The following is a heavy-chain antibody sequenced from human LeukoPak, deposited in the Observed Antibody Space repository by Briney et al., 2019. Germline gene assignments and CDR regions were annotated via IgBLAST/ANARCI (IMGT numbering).Heavy chain of an antibody. V-gene: IGHV3-20*04. CDR1: GFTFDNYG. Sequence: GRSLRLSCAASGFTFDNYGMTWGRQVPGKWLEWVSGINWNGGSTGYADSVEGRFTISRDNAKNSLYLHMISLRAEYAATYYCATSHRVYGDYLLRAFDIWGQGTMVTVSS. CDR3: ATSHRVYGDYLLRAFDI. CDR2: INWNGGST. D-gene: IGHD4-17*01. J-gene: IGHJ3*02.